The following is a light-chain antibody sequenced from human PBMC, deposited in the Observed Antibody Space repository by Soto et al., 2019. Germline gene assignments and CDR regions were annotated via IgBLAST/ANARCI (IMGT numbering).Light chain of an antibody. Sequence: EVVMTWSRATLSINPGERATLSCRASQSVSSNLAWYQQKPGQAPRLLTYGASTRATGIPARFSGSGSGTEFTLTISSLQSEDFAVYYCQQYNNWPRTFGQGTKV. V-gene: IGKV3-15*01. CDR1: QSVSSN. CDR3: QQYNNWPRT. J-gene: IGKJ1*01. CDR2: GAS.